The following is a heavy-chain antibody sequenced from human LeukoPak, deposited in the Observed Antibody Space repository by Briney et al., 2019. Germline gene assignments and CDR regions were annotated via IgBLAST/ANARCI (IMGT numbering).Heavy chain of an antibody. CDR3: ALFGELLYFDY. D-gene: IGHD3-10*02. CDR1: GYTFTSYD. CDR2: MNPNSGNT. V-gene: IGHV1-8*01. J-gene: IGHJ4*02. Sequence: ASVKVSCKASGYTFTSYDINWVRQATGQGLEWMGWMNPNSGNTGYAQKFQGRVTMNRNTSISTAYMELSSLRSEDTAVYYCALFGELLYFDYWGQGTLVIVSS.